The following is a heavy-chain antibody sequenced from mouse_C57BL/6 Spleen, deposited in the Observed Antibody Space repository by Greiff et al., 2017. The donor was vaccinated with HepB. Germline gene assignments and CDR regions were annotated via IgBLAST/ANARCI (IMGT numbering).Heavy chain of an antibody. CDR1: GYTFTSYG. CDR3: ARDYYGSSYVIYAMDY. J-gene: IGHJ4*01. V-gene: IGHV1-81*01. CDR2: IYPRSGNT. Sequence: QVQLQQSGAELARPGASVKLSCKASGYTFTSYGISWVKQRTGQGLEWIGEIYPRSGNTYYNEKFKGKATLTADKSSSTAYMELRSLTSEDSAVYYCARDYYGSSYVIYAMDYWGQGTSVTVSS. D-gene: IGHD1-1*01.